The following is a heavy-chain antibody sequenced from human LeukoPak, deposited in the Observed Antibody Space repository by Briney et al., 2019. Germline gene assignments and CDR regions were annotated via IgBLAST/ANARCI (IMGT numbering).Heavy chain of an antibody. CDR3: ARTIHGGLLWFGEDSNWFDP. CDR1: GYSFTSYW. V-gene: IGHV5-51*01. D-gene: IGHD3-10*01. J-gene: IGHJ5*02. Sequence: GESLKISCKGSGYSFTSYWIGWVRQMPGKGLEWMGIIYPGDSDTRYSLSFQGQVTISADKSISTAYLQWSSLKASDTAMYYCARTIHGGLLWFGEDSNWFDPWGQGTLVTVSS. CDR2: IYPGDSDT.